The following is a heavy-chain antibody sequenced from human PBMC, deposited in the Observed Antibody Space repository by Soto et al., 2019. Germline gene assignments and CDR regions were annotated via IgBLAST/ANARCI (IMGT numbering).Heavy chain of an antibody. D-gene: IGHD3-3*01. V-gene: IGHV3-48*04. CDR2: ISGRGDTT. Sequence: GGSLRLSCVASSGFTFTYYSMSWVRQAPGKGLEWVAHISGRGDTTYYVDSVKGRFTIYRDNAKNSLYLQMNSLRAEDTAVYYCARDRYSYYDFWSGSLPYYYYGMDVWGQGTTVTVSS. CDR1: GFTFTYYS. CDR3: ARDRYSYYDFWSGSLPYYYYGMDV. J-gene: IGHJ6*02.